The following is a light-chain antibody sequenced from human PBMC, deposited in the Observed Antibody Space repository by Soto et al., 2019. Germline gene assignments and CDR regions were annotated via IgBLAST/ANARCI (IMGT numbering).Light chain of an antibody. CDR2: EVT. Sequence: ALTQPPSASGSPGRSVTISCSGTSSDVGDSNSVSWYQQHPGKAPKLIIYEVTKRPSGVPDRFSGSKSANAASLTVSGLQAEDEADYYCSSYAGSNIWVFGGGTKVTVL. CDR1: SSDVGDSNS. CDR3: SSYAGSNIWV. V-gene: IGLV2-8*01. J-gene: IGLJ3*02.